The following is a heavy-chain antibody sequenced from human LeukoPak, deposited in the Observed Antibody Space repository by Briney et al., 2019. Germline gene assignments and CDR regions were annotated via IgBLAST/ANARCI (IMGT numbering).Heavy chain of an antibody. D-gene: IGHD5-18*01. J-gene: IGHJ3*02. Sequence: GGSLRLSCAASGFTFSSYSMNWVRQAPGKGLEWVSYVSSSSSTIYYADSVKGRFTISRDNAKNSLYLQMNSLRAEDTAVYYCAGTWIQLWLSAFDTWGQGTMVTVSS. CDR1: GFTFSSYS. V-gene: IGHV3-48*01. CDR2: VSSSSSTI. CDR3: AGTWIQLWLSAFDT.